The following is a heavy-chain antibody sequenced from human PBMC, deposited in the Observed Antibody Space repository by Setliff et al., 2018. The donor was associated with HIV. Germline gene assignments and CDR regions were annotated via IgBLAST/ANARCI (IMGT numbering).Heavy chain of an antibody. D-gene: IGHD2-15*01. CDR2: ISYDGSNK. CDR1: GFTFSSYA. J-gene: IGHJ5*02. V-gene: IGHV3-30-3*01. Sequence: GGSLRLSCAASGFTFSSYAMSWVRQAPGKGLEWVAVISYDGSNKYYADSVKGRFTISSDNSKNTLYLQMNSLRAEDTAVYYCARQLRYCSGGSCYCIWFDPWGQGTLVTVSS. CDR3: ARQLRYCSGGSCYCIWFDP.